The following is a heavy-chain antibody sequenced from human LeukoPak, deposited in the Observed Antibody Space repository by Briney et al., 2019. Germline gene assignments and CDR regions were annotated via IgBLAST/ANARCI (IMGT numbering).Heavy chain of an antibody. CDR2: ISYDGSNK. J-gene: IGHJ4*02. CDR3: ARRKPVTASLDY. D-gene: IGHD2-21*02. CDR1: GFTFSSYG. Sequence: GGSLRLSCAASGFTFSSYGMHWVRQAPGKGLEWVAVISYDGSNKYYADSVKGRFTISRDNSKNTLYLQMNSLRAGDTAVYYCARRKPVTASLDYWGRGTLVTVSS. V-gene: IGHV3-30*03.